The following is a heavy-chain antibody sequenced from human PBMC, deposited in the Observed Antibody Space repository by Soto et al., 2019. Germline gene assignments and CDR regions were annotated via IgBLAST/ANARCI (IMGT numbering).Heavy chain of an antibody. CDR3: ARCRTGSGSPGYWFGP. D-gene: IGHD3-10*01. Sequence: QVQLVQSGAEVKKPGASVKVSCKASGYTFTSYDINWVRQATGQGLEWMGWMNPNSGKTGYAQKFQGRVTMTRNTTISTAYMALSSLRSEDTAVYYCARCRTGSGSPGYWFGPWGQGTLVTVSS. V-gene: IGHV1-8*01. J-gene: IGHJ5*02. CDR1: GYTFTSYD. CDR2: MNPNSGKT.